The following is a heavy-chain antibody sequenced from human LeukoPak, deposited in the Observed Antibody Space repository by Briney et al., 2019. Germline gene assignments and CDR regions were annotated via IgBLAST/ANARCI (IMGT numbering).Heavy chain of an antibody. CDR2: INHSGST. J-gene: IGHJ4*02. V-gene: IGHV4-39*07. D-gene: IGHD3-22*01. CDR1: GGSISSSSYY. Sequence: PSETLSLTCTVSGGSISSSSYYWGWIRQPPGKGLEWIGEINHSGSTNYNPSLKSRVTISVDTSKNQFSLKLSSVTAADTAVYYCARGYYYDSSGYYMGQFDYWGQGTLVTVSS. CDR3: ARGYYYDSSGYYMGQFDY.